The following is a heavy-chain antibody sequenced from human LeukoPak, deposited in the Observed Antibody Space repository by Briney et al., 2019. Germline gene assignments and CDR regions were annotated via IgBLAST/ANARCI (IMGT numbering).Heavy chain of an antibody. D-gene: IGHD6-13*01. V-gene: IGHV7-4-1*02. CDR1: GYTFTSYA. J-gene: IGHJ4*02. Sequence: ASVKVSCKASGYTFTSYAMNWVRQAPGQGREWMGWINTNTGNPTYAQGFTGRFVFSLDTSVSTAYLQISSLKAEDTAVYYCARVAAAAGKVGVDYWGQGTLVTVSS. CDR3: ARVAAAAGKVGVDY. CDR2: INTNTGNP.